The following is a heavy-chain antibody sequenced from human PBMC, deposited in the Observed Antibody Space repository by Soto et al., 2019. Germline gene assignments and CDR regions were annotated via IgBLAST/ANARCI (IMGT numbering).Heavy chain of an antibody. CDR2: MNPNSGNT. D-gene: IGHD6-13*01. J-gene: IGHJ4*02. Sequence: QVQLVQSGAEVKKPGASVKVSCKASGYTFTSYDINWVRQATGQGLEWMVWMNPNSGNTGYAQKFQGRVTMTRNTSISTAYMELSSLRSEDTAVYYCARELSSSWSFDYWGQGTLVTVSS. CDR3: ARELSSSWSFDY. V-gene: IGHV1-8*01. CDR1: GYTFTSYD.